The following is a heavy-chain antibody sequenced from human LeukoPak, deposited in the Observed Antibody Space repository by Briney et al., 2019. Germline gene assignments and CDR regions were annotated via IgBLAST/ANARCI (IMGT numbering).Heavy chain of an antibody. CDR1: GFTFSNYA. D-gene: IGHD5-24*01. CDR3: ARQSRDGYNLLDY. V-gene: IGHV3-23*01. J-gene: IGHJ4*02. Sequence: PGGSLRLSCAASGFTFSNYAMSWVRQAPGKGLEWVSIISGSSDNTYYTDSVKGRFTISRDNSKNTLYLQMNSLRAEDTAVYYCARQSRDGYNLLDYWGQGTLVTVSS. CDR2: ISGSSDNT.